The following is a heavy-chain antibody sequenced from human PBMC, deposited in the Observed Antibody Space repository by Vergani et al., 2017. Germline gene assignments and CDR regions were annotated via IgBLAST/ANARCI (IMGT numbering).Heavy chain of an antibody. CDR3: YYDFWAGYESGDV. CDR1: GFTFSSYS. J-gene: IGHJ6*04. D-gene: IGHD3-3*01. Sequence: EVQLVESGGGLVKRGGSLRLSCAASGFTFSSYSMNWVRQAPGKGLEWIGRIRDKTYNYATAYAVSVKGRFIISRDDSKKTAYLQMNRLTIEDTAVYYCYYDFWAGYESGDVWGNGTTVTVSS. CDR2: IRDKTYNYAT. V-gene: IGHV3-73*01.